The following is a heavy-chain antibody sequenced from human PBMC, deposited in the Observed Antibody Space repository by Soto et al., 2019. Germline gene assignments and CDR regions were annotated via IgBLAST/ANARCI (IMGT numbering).Heavy chain of an antibody. Sequence: ASETLSLPCTGSGGSISSYYWSWIRQPPGKGLEWIGYIYYSGSTNYNPSLKSRVTISVDTSKNQFSLKLSSVTAADTAVYYCARDTTGLADDFDIWGQGTMVTVS. D-gene: IGHD1-1*01. CDR3: ARDTTGLADDFDI. CDR2: IYYSGST. V-gene: IGHV4-59*01. J-gene: IGHJ3*02. CDR1: GGSISSYY.